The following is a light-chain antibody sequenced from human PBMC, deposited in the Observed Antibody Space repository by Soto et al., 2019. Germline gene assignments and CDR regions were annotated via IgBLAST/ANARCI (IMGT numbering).Light chain of an antibody. CDR2: LGS. J-gene: IGKJ1*01. V-gene: IGKV2-28*01. CDR3: LQALQAPLT. CDR1: QSLLHSDGKTY. Sequence: EIAMTQIAPSLSFTPGQPAAISCQSSQSLLHSDGKTYLHWFLQKPGQSPQLLIYLGSNRASGVPDRFSGSGSGTDFTLNISRVEAEDVGLYYCLQALQAPLTFGEGTKVDIK.